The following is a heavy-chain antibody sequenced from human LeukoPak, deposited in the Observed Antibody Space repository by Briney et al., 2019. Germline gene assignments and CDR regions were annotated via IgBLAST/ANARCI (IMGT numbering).Heavy chain of an antibody. Sequence: SETLSLTCAVYGGSFSSYYWSWIRQPPGKGLEWIGEINHSGSTNYNPSLKSRVTISVDTSKNQFSLKLSSVTAADTAVYYCARGLGSYYNWFDPWGQGTLVTVSS. J-gene: IGHJ5*02. CDR2: INHSGST. D-gene: IGHD1-26*01. CDR3: ARGLGSYYNWFDP. CDR1: GGSFSSYY. V-gene: IGHV4-34*01.